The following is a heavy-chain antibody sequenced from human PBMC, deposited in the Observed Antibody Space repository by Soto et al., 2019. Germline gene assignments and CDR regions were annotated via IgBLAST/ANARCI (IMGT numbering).Heavy chain of an antibody. CDR1: GGSISSYD. V-gene: IGHV4-59*01. CDR3: ARMYTVVQVFDY. Sequence: PSETMSLTCSVAGGSISSYDWSWVRQPPGKGLEWIGYIYYSGSTNYNPSLKSRVTMSVDTSKNQFSLRLSSATAADTAVYYCARMYTVVQVFDYWGQGTLVTVSS. D-gene: IGHD4-4*01. CDR2: IYYSGST. J-gene: IGHJ4*02.